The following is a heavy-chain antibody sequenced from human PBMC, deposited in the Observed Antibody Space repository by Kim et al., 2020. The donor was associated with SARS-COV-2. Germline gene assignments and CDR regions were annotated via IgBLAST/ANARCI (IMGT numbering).Heavy chain of an antibody. V-gene: IGHV4-39*01. CDR1: GGSISSSSYY. Sequence: SETLSLTCTVSGGSISSSSYYWGWIRQPPGKGLEWIGSIYYSGSTYYNPSLKSRVTISVDTSKNQFSLKLSSVTAADTAVYYCARQTGYSYAKSFYYFDYWGQGTLVTVSS. J-gene: IGHJ4*02. D-gene: IGHD5-18*01. CDR3: ARQTGYSYAKSFYYFDY. CDR2: IYYSGST.